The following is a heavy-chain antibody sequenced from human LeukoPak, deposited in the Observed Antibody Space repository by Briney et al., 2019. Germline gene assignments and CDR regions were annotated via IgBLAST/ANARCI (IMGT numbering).Heavy chain of an antibody. CDR3: ARIQAWSSTSCKSPFDL. CDR2: ISNDGSNK. V-gene: IGHV3-30-3*01. Sequence: GGSLRLSCVASGFTFNTYAMYWVRQAPGKGLEWVAVISNDGSNKNYADSVKGRFTISRDNSENTLYLQMNSLRAEDTSVYYCARIQAWSSTSCKSPFDLWGQGTLVTVSS. D-gene: IGHD2-2*01. CDR1: GFTFNTYA. J-gene: IGHJ4*02.